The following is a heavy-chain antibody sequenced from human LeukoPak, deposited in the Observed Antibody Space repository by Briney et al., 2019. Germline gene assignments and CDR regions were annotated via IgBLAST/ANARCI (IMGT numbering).Heavy chain of an antibody. V-gene: IGHV3-7*01. CDR3: TRDFDP. Sequence: GGSLRLSCVASGLSFGNYWMDWVRLAPGKGLEWVGNIKQDGSEKYYVDSVKGRFTISRDNAKNSLYLDMNSLRVEDTAIYYCTRDFDPWGQGTLVTVSS. CDR1: GLSFGNYW. J-gene: IGHJ5*02. CDR2: IKQDGSEK.